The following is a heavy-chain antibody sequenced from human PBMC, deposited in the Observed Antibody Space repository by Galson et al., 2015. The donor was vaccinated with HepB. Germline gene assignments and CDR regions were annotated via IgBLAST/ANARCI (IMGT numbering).Heavy chain of an antibody. V-gene: IGHV5-51*01. D-gene: IGHD2-21*01. Sequence: AEVKKPGESLKISCKAFGYTFANYWIGWVRQMPGKGLEWMGIIYPGDFDTRYSPSFQGRVSMSADKSITTVYLQWSSLKASDTAIYYCARRERSCFDGNCDFYWFDSWGQGTLVTVSS. CDR1: GYTFANYW. J-gene: IGHJ5*01. CDR3: ARRERSCFDGNCDFYWFDS. CDR2: IYPGDFDT.